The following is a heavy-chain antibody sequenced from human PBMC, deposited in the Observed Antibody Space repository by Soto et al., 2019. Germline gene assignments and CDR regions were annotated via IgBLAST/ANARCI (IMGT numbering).Heavy chain of an antibody. CDR1: GYRSSSYW. V-gene: IGHV5-51*01. J-gene: IGHJ5*02. CDR3: ARKDKSGYFNWFDP. Sequence: GQPKKISYRTSGYRSSSYWSAWVRQMRGKGLERMGIIFPSDSDTRYSPSFQGQVTISADRSTSTVFLQWASLKASDTAVYFCARKDKSGYFNWFDPWGQGTLVTVSS. CDR2: IFPSDSDT. D-gene: IGHD3-22*01.